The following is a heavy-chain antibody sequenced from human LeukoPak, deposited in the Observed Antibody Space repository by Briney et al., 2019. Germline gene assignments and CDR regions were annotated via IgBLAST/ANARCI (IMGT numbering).Heavy chain of an antibody. CDR3: AAAVNTGRAEHY. CDR2: INNSGTDT. J-gene: IGHJ4*02. Sequence: GGSLRLSCAASGFTFSSYAMTWVRQAPREGLEWVSSINNSGTDTYYEDSVKGRFTVSRDNSKNTLFLHINSLSAEDTAVYYCAAAVNTGRAEHYWGQGTLVTVSS. D-gene: IGHD4-17*01. CDR1: GFTFSSYA. V-gene: IGHV3-23*01.